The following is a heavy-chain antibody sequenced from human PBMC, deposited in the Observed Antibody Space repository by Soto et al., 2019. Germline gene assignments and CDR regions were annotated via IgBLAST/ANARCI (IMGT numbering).Heavy chain of an antibody. V-gene: IGHV1-69*12. CDR2: IIPMFGTA. D-gene: IGHD5-18*01. CDR1: GGTFSTYA. J-gene: IGHJ4*02. CDR3: ASGIQLWLRRINNGYSG. Sequence: QVQLVQSGAEVKKPESSVKVSCKAPGGTFSTYAISWVRQAPGQGLEWMGGIIPMFGTANYAQRCQDRVTITADESTNTGDRELSSLRSEDTAVYFCASGIQLWLRRINNGYSGWGQGTLVTVSS.